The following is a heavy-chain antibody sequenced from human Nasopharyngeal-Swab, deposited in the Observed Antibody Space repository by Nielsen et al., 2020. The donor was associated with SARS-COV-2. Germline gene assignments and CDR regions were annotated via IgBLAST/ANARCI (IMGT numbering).Heavy chain of an antibody. Sequence: ASVKVSCKASGYTFTSYDINWVRQATGQGLEWMGWMNPNSGNTGYAQKFQGRVTIARNTSISTAYMELSSLRSEGTAVYYCARVSAGTSKRDAFDIWGQGTMVTVSS. CDR2: MNPNSGNT. D-gene: IGHD1-7*01. CDR1: GYTFTSYD. J-gene: IGHJ3*02. CDR3: ARVSAGTSKRDAFDI. V-gene: IGHV1-8*03.